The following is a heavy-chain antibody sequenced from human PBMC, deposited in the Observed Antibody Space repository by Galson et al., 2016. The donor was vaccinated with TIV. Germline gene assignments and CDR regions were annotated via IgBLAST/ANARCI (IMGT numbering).Heavy chain of an antibody. CDR3: ARQMLTMISRFES. Sequence: SETLSLTCSVSGDSITSTYYYWGWIRQPPGKGLEWIGSLYYSGSTYYNPSLKSRVTISVDTSKNQFSLSLSSVTAADTAVFYCARQMLTMISRFESWGQGTQVTVSS. D-gene: IGHD3-22*01. CDR2: LYYSGST. CDR1: GDSITSTYYY. J-gene: IGHJ4*02. V-gene: IGHV4-39*01.